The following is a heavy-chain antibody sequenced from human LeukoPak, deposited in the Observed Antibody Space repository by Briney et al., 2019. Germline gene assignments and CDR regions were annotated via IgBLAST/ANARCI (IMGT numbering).Heavy chain of an antibody. J-gene: IGHJ1*01. D-gene: IGHD3-22*01. CDR3: ARAPSEVGGYYPEYFRH. CDR1: GFTFSRYW. Sequence: GGSLRLSCEASGFTFSRYWMHWVRQAPGKGLVWVSRIKSDGKTNYADSVKGRFTISRDNAKNTVSLQMDRLRAEDTGVYYCARAPSEVGGYYPEYFRHWGQGTLVTVSS. CDR2: IKSDGKT. V-gene: IGHV3-74*01.